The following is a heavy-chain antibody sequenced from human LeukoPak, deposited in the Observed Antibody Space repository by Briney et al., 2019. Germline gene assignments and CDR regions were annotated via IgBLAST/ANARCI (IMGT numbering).Heavy chain of an antibody. D-gene: IGHD6-13*01. Sequence: GGSLRLSCAASGFTLSSYAMSWVRQGPGKGLEWVSAISVSGNTYHADSVKGRFTISRDSSKNTLYLQMNSLRAEDTAVYYCAKSFGPVIAAAGTGADWGQGTLVTVSS. J-gene: IGHJ4*02. CDR1: GFTLSSYA. V-gene: IGHV3-23*01. CDR2: ISVSGNT. CDR3: AKSFGPVIAAAGTGAD.